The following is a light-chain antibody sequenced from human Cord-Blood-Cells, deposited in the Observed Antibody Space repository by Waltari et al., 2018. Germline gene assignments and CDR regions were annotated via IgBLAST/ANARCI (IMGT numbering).Light chain of an antibody. J-gene: IGKJ3*01. CDR3: QQSYSTPFT. CDR1: QSISSY. CDR2: AAS. V-gene: IGKV1-39*01. Sequence: DIQMTQSPSSLSASVGDRVTITCRASQSISSYLNWYQQKPGKAPKLLIYAASSLQSGVPSRFSCSGSGTDFTLTISSLQPEDVATYYCQQSYSTPFTFGPGTKVDI.